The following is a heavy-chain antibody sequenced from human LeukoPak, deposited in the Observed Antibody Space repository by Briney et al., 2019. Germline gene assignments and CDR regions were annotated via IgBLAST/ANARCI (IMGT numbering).Heavy chain of an antibody. J-gene: IGHJ4*02. V-gene: IGHV3-21*01. Sequence: GGSLRLSCAASGFTFSSYSMNWVRQAPGKGLEWVSSISSSSSYIYYADSVMGRFTISRDNAKNSLYLQMNSLRAEDTAVYYCARGGLEYYDILTGPFDYWGQGTLVTVSS. CDR3: ARGGLEYYDILTGPFDY. CDR1: GFTFSSYS. D-gene: IGHD3-9*01. CDR2: ISSSSSYI.